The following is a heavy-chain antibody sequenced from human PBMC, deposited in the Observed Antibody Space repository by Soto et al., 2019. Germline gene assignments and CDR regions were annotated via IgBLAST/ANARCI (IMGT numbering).Heavy chain of an antibody. CDR2: IYHSGST. Sequence: QLQLQESGSGLVKPSQTLSLTCAVSGGSISSGGYSWSWLRQPPGKGLEWIGYIYHSGSTYYNPSLKSRLTISVDRSKNQFSLKLSSVTAADTAVYYCARDGTAAAGTIDPWGQGTLVTVSS. CDR1: GGSISSGGYS. J-gene: IGHJ5*02. D-gene: IGHD6-13*01. CDR3: ARDGTAAAGTIDP. V-gene: IGHV4-30-2*01.